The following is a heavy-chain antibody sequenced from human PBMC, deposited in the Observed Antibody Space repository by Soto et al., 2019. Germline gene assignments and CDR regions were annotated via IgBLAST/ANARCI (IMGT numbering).Heavy chain of an antibody. V-gene: IGHV1-69*02. Sequence: QVQLVQSGAEVKKPGSSVKVSCKASGDTFSFYTINWVRQAPGLGLEWMGRVNPIVSMSNYAQKFQGRVTITADKSTNTDYKQLSSLRSEDTAIYYCAASYGSGYRAFDYWGQGALVTVSS. CDR3: AASYGSGYRAFDY. J-gene: IGHJ4*02. CDR1: GDTFSFYT. D-gene: IGHD3-10*01. CDR2: VNPIVSMS.